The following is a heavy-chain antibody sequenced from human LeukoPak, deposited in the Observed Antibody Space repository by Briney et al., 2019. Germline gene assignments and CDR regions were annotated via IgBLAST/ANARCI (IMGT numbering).Heavy chain of an antibody. J-gene: IGHJ4*02. D-gene: IGHD3-10*01. Sequence: GGSLRLSCAASGFTFSSYWMSWFRQAPGKGLEWVANIKQDGSEKYYVDSVKGRFTISRDNAKNSLYLQMNSLRAEDTAVYYCARRSNHYYGSGSYYSLPLDYWGQGTLVTVSS. CDR2: IKQDGSEK. V-gene: IGHV3-7*01. CDR3: ARRSNHYYGSGSYYSLPLDY. CDR1: GFTFSSYW.